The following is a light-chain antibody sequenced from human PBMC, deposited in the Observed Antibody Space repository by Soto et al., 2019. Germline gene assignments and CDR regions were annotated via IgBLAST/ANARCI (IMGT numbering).Light chain of an antibody. CDR1: QSVSSSY. Sequence: EIVLTQSPGTLSLSPGERATLSCTASQSVSSSYLAWYQQKPGQAPRLLIYGASSRATGIPDRFSGSGSGTDFTLTISRLEPEDFAVYYCQQYGSSPNTFGQGTKVEIK. CDR3: QQYGSSPNT. J-gene: IGKJ1*01. CDR2: GAS. V-gene: IGKV3-20*01.